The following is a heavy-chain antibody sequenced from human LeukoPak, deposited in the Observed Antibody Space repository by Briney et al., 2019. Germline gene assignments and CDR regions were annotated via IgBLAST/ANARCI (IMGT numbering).Heavy chain of an antibody. CDR3: ARDAEGYSSSWYYWFDP. CDR2: TYYRSKWYN. V-gene: IGHV6-1*01. D-gene: IGHD6-13*01. CDR1: GDSVSSNSAA. Sequence: SQTLSLTCAISGDSVSSNSAAWNWIRQSPSRGLEWLGRTYYRSKWYNDYAVSVKSRITINPDTSKNQFSLQLNSVTAEDTAVYYCARDAEGYSSSWYYWFDPWGQGTLVTVSS. J-gene: IGHJ5*02.